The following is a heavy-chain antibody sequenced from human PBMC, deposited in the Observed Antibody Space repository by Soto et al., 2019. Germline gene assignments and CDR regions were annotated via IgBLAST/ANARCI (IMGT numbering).Heavy chain of an antibody. V-gene: IGHV1-3*01. J-gene: IGHJ6*02. CDR3: ARDWGNYYYGMDV. CDR2: INADNGNT. Sequence: QVQRVQSGAEVKKPGASVKVSCKASGYTFTSYAIHWVRQAPGQRLEWMGWINADNGNTKYSQKFQGRVTITRDTSASTAHMEVSSLRSEDTAVYYCARDWGNYYYGMDVWGQGTTVTVSS. D-gene: IGHD7-27*01. CDR1: GYTFTSYA.